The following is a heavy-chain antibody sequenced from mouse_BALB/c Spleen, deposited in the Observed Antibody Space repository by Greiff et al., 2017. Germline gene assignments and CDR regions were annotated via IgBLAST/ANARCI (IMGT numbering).Heavy chain of an antibody. V-gene: IGHV3-2*02. J-gene: IGHJ4*01. Sequence: VQLKQSGPGLVKPSQSLSLTCTVTGYSITSDYAWNWIRQFPGNKLEWMGYISYSGSTSYNPSLKSRISITRDTSKNQFFLQLNSVTTEDTATYYCARNFFYAMDYWGQGTSVTVSS. CDR3: ARNFFYAMDY. CDR1: GYSITSDYA. CDR2: ISYSGST.